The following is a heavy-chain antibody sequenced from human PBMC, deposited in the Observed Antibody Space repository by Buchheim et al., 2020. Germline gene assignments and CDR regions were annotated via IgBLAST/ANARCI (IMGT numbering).Heavy chain of an antibody. V-gene: IGHV3-33*01. Sequence: QVQLVESGGGVVQPGRSLRLSCAASGFTFTTHGMHWVRQAPGKGLEWVAVIWYDGSNKYYADSVTGRFTISRDTSKNTLYLQMNSLRVEDTAVYYCATDWMAAAGPIYYFDYWGQGAL. CDR2: IWYDGSNK. J-gene: IGHJ4*02. CDR3: ATDWMAAAGPIYYFDY. CDR1: GFTFTTHG. D-gene: IGHD6-13*01.